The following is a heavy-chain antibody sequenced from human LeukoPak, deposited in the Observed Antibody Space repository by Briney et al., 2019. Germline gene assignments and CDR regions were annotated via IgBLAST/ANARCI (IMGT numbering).Heavy chain of an antibody. D-gene: IGHD2-2*01. CDR2: TYYRSKWYN. V-gene: IGHV6-1*01. CDR1: GDSVSSNSAA. J-gene: IGHJ4*02. CDR3: ARWRYCSSTSCYSYFDY. Sequence: SQTLSPTCAISGDSVSSNSAAWNWIRQSPSRGLEWLGRTYYRSKWYNDYAVSVKSRITINPDTSKNQFSLQLNSVTPEDTAVYYCARWRYCSSTSCYSYFDYWGQGTLVTVSS.